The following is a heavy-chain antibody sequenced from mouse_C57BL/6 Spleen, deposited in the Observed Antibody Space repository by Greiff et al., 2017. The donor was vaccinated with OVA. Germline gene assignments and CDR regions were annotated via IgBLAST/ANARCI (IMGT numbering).Heavy chain of an antibody. CDR3: ARSGYYGSYYFDY. D-gene: IGHD1-1*01. Sequence: QVQLKQSGAELVKPGASVKISCKASGYAFSSYWMNWVKQRPGKGLEWIGQIYPGDGDTNYNGKFKGKATLTADKSSSPAYMQLSSLTSEDSTVYFCARSGYYGSYYFDYWGQGTTLTVSS. CDR1: GYAFSSYW. CDR2: IYPGDGDT. J-gene: IGHJ2*01. V-gene: IGHV1-80*01.